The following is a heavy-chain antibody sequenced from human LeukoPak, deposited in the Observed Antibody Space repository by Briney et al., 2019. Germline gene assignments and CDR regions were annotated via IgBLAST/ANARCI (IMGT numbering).Heavy chain of an antibody. CDR1: GGTFSSYT. D-gene: IGHD2-2*01. CDR3: ARDRGDIVVVPAASGAFDI. J-gene: IGHJ3*02. CDR2: IIPIFGIA. V-gene: IGHV1-69*04. Sequence: WASVKVSCKASGGTFSSYTISWVRQAPGQGLEWMGRIIPIFGIANYAQKFQGRVTITADKSTSTAYMELSSLRSEDTAVYYCARDRGDIVVVPAASGAFDIWGQGTMVTVSS.